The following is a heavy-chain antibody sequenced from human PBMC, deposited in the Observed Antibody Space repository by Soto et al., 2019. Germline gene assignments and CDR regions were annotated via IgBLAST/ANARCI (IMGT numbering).Heavy chain of an antibody. CDR3: ARRNSYGLTDYYYGLDV. Sequence: SVKVSCKASGGTFSTHAFGWVRQAPGQGLEWMGDFIPMFNTTHYSQRFRNRLTISADISTSTVYMELSRLRSEDTAVYYCARRNSYGLTDYYYGLDVWGQGTTVTVSS. CDR2: FIPMFNTT. J-gene: IGHJ6*02. D-gene: IGHD5-18*01. V-gene: IGHV1-69*06. CDR1: GGTFSTHA.